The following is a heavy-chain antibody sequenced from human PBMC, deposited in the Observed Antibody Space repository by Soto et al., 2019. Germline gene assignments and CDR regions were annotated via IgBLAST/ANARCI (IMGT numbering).Heavy chain of an antibody. D-gene: IGHD3-10*01. J-gene: IGHJ4*01. CDR3: ARRWSGTDY. CDR2: IHNSGST. V-gene: IGHV4-59*01. Sequence: QVQLQESGPGLVKPSETLSLTCTVSGGSITSYYWSWIRQPPGKGLEWIGYIHNSGSTSYNPSLPSRVTLSADVSKNQFSLDLRSVTAADTAVYYCARRWSGTDYWGHGTLVTVSS. CDR1: GGSITSYY.